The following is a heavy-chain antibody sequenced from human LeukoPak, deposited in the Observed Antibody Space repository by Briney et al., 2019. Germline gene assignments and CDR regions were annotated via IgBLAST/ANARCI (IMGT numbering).Heavy chain of an antibody. J-gene: IGHJ4*02. V-gene: IGHV4-34*01. CDR1: GGSFSGYY. D-gene: IGHD3-22*01. CDR3: ARLAVVTKFDY. Sequence: SETLSLTCAAYGGSFSGYYWSWIRQPPGKGLEWIGEINHSGSTNYNPSLKSRVTISVDTSKNQFSLKLSSVTAADTAVYYCARLAVVTKFDYWGQGTLVTVSS. CDR2: INHSGST.